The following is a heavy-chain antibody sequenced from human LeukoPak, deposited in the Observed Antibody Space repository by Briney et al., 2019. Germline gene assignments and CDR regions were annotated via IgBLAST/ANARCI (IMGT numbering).Heavy chain of an antibody. CDR1: GGSISSSSYY. Sequence: PSETLSLTCSVSGGSISSSSYYWGWIRQPPGKGLEWIGSIYYSGSTYYNPSLKSRVTISVDTSKNQFSLKLSSVTAADTAVYYCARLETMVRRVKNFDYWGQGTLVTVSS. V-gene: IGHV4-39*01. J-gene: IGHJ4*02. D-gene: IGHD3-10*01. CDR2: IYYSGST. CDR3: ARLETMVRRVKNFDY.